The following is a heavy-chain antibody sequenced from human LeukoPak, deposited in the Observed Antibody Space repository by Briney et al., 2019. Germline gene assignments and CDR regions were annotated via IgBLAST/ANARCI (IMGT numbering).Heavy chain of an antibody. CDR3: ARHPGYSYGPYYFDY. CDR2: IYYSGST. CDR1: GGSISSSSYY. V-gene: IGHV4-39*01. J-gene: IGHJ4*02. D-gene: IGHD5-18*01. Sequence: SETLSLTCTVSGGSISSSSYYWGWIRQPPGKGLEWIGSIYYSGSTYYNPSLKSRVTISVDTSKNQFSLKLSSVTAADTAVYHCARHPGYSYGPYYFDYWGQGTLVTVSS.